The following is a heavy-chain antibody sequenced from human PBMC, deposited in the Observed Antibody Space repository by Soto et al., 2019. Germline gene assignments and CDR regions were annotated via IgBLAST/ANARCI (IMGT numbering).Heavy chain of an antibody. CDR2: ISSSGSTI. CDR3: ARDPYSGSYAEGIN. J-gene: IGHJ3*01. CDR1: GFTFSSYE. Sequence: EVQLVESGGGLVQPGGSLRLSCAASGFTFSSYEMNWVRQAPRKGLEWVSYISSSGSTIYYADSVKGRFTISRDNAKNSLYLQMNSLRAEDTAVYYCARDPYSGSYAEGINWGQGTMVTVSS. D-gene: IGHD1-26*01. V-gene: IGHV3-48*03.